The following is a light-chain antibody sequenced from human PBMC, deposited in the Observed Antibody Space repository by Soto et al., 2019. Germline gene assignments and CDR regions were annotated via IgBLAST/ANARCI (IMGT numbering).Light chain of an antibody. V-gene: IGKV3-11*01. CDR3: QQRSNWPT. Sequence: EIVLTQSPVTLSLSPGEGATLSCRASQSVSNYLAWYQQKPGQAPRLLIYDASNRATEIPARFSGSGSGTDFTLTISRREPEDFALYYCQQRSNWPTFGQGTRLEIK. CDR1: QSVSNY. J-gene: IGKJ5*01. CDR2: DAS.